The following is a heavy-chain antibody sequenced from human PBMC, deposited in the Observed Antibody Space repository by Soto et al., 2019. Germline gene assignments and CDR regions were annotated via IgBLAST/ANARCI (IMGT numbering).Heavy chain of an antibody. D-gene: IGHD1-26*01. Sequence: PGGSLRLSCAASGFTFSSYSMNWVRQAPGKGLEWVSSISSSSSYIYYADSVKGRFTISRDNAKNSLYLQMNSLRAEDTAVYYCARDSPNSGSYFEPEFAGAFDIWGQGTMVTVSS. CDR3: ARDSPNSGSYFEPEFAGAFDI. CDR1: GFTFSSYS. J-gene: IGHJ3*02. V-gene: IGHV3-21*01. CDR2: ISSSSSYI.